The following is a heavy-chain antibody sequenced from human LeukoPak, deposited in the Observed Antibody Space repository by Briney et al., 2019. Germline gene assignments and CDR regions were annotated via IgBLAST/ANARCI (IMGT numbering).Heavy chain of an antibody. CDR2: ISNDGNNK. Sequence: PGRSLRLSCAASEFTFNSYGMHWVRQAPGKGLEWVAVISNDGNNKCYADSVKGRFTISRDNSKSTLFLQMNSLRAEDTAVYYCAKPYYYGSGANYFDYWGQGTLVTVSS. CDR3: AKPYYYGSGANYFDY. CDR1: EFTFNSYG. V-gene: IGHV3-30*18. D-gene: IGHD3-10*01. J-gene: IGHJ4*02.